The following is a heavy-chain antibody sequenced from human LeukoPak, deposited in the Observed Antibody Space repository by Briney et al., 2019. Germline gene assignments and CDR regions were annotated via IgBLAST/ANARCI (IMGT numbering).Heavy chain of an antibody. CDR3: ARDPTVTANYYYFGMDV. CDR2: ISSSGSTI. J-gene: IGHJ6*02. D-gene: IGHD4-17*01. Sequence: GGSLRLSCAASGFTFSSYEMNWVRQAPGKGLEWVSYISSSGSTIYYADSVKGRFTISRDNAKNSLYLQMNILRAEDTAVYYCARDPTVTANYYYFGMDVWGQGTTVTVSS. CDR1: GFTFSSYE. V-gene: IGHV3-48*03.